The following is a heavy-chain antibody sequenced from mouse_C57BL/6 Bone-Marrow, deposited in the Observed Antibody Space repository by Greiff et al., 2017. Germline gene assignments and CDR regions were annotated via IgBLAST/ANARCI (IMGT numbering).Heavy chain of an antibody. Sequence: QVQLQQSGAELVKPGASVKLSCKASGYTFTSYWMHWVKQRPGQGLEWIGMIHPNSGSTNYNEKFKSKATLTVDKSSSTAYMQLSSLTSEDSAVYYCARKQGRSLYAMDYWGQGTSVTVSS. CDR2: IHPNSGST. CDR1: GYTFTSYW. CDR3: ARKQGRSLYAMDY. V-gene: IGHV1-64*01. J-gene: IGHJ4*01.